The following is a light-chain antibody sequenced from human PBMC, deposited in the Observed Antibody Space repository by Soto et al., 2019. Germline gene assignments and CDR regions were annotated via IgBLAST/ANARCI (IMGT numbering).Light chain of an antibody. CDR2: DVS. J-gene: IGLJ1*01. V-gene: IGLV2-14*01. CDR1: SSDVGGYNY. Sequence: QSVVTQPASVSGSPGQSITISCTGTSSDVGGYNYVSWYQQQPGKAPKFMIYDVSNRPSGVSNRFSGSKSGNTASLTISGLQAEDEADYYCCSYTTSNTRQIVFGTG. CDR3: CSYTTSNTRQIV.